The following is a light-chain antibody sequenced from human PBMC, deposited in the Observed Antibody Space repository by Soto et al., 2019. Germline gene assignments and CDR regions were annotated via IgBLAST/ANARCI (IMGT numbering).Light chain of an antibody. CDR2: GAF. J-gene: IGKJ1*01. V-gene: IGKV3-15*01. Sequence: EIVMTQSPVTLSVSPGERATLSCRASQSVSSNLAWYQQKPGQAPSLPIYGAFTRATGIPARFSGTGSGTEFTLTISSLQSEEFALYYCQQYNDWPLTYGQGTKVDI. CDR1: QSVSSN. CDR3: QQYNDWPLT.